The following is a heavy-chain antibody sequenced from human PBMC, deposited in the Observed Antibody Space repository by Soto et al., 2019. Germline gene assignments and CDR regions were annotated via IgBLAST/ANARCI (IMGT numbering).Heavy chain of an antibody. CDR3: ARSLRYCSSTSCYSLDY. Sequence: GGSLRLSCAASGFTFSSYGMHWVRQAPGKGLEWVAVIWYDGSNKYYADSVKGRFTISRDNSKNTLYLQMNSLRAEDTAVYYCARSLRYCSSTSCYSLDYWGQGTLVTVSS. D-gene: IGHD2-2*01. J-gene: IGHJ4*02. CDR1: GFTFSSYG. CDR2: IWYDGSNK. V-gene: IGHV3-33*01.